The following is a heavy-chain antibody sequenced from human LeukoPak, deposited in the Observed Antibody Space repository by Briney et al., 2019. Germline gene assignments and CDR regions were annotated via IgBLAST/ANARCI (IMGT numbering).Heavy chain of an antibody. CDR1: GFTFSSYA. CDR2: SSGGST. D-gene: IGHD4-17*01. CDR3: ATYFFSNGDKQEYFQH. Sequence: GGSLRLSCAASGFTFSSYAMSWVRQAPGKGLEWVSASSGGSTYYADSVKGRFTISRDNSKNTLYLQMNSLRAEDTAVYYCATYFFSNGDKQEYFQHWGQGTLVTVSS. V-gene: IGHV3-23*01. J-gene: IGHJ1*01.